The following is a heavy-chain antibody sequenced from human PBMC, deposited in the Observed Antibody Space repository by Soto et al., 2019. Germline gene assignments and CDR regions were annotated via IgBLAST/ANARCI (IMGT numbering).Heavy chain of an antibody. V-gene: IGHV3-33*01. D-gene: IGHD3-10*01. CDR1: GFTFSSYG. CDR2: IWYDGRNK. J-gene: IGHJ4*02. CDR3: SRDGSCYYGTGALY. Sequence: QVLLVESGGGVVQPGRSLRLSCVASGFTFSSYGMHWVRQAPGKGLEWVAVIWYDGRNKNYADSVKGRFTISRDNSKNTLELRTNGQRAEVTGVYNCSRDGSCYYGTGALYWGQGSLVTVSS.